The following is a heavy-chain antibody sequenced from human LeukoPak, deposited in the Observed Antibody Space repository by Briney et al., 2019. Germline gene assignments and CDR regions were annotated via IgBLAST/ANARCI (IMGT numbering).Heavy chain of an antibody. Sequence: GGSLRLSCEASGFTFSDSYMSWLRQPPGKGLESISYIGPSGIFINYADSVKGRFTISRDNAKKSLYLQINSLRAEDTAVYYCSRDPRVLDYWGQGTLVTVSS. CDR2: IGPSGIFI. V-gene: IGHV3-11*01. CDR1: GFTFSDSY. J-gene: IGHJ4*02. CDR3: SRDPRVLDY.